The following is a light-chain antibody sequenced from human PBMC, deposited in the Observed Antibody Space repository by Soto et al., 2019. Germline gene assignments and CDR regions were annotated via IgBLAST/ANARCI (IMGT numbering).Light chain of an antibody. CDR1: QSMYNW. CDR2: KAS. V-gene: IGKV1-5*03. J-gene: IGKJ1*01. Sequence: DIQMTQSPSTLSASVGDRVTITCRAIQSMYNWLDWYQQKPGKAPKLMIYKASGLESGVPSRFSDSGSGTEFTLAISSLQPDDFATYYCQQYNSYSPWTFGQGTKVEIK. CDR3: QQYNSYSPWT.